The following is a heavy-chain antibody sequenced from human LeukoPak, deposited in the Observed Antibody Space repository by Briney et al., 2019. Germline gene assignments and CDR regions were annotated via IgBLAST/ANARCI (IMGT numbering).Heavy chain of an antibody. CDR1: GGSFSGYY. V-gene: IGHV4-34*01. CDR2: INHSGST. Sequence: SETLSLTCAVYGGSFSGYYWSWIRQPPGKGLEWIGEINHSGSTNYNPSLKSRVTISVDTSKNQFSLKLSSVTAADTAVYYCARDPSSWYKTGHYFDYWGQGTLVTVSS. CDR3: ARDPSSWYKTGHYFDY. J-gene: IGHJ4*02. D-gene: IGHD6-13*01.